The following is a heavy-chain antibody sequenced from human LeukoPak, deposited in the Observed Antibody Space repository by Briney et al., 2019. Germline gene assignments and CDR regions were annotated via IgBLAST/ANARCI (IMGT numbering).Heavy chain of an antibody. J-gene: IGHJ6*04. D-gene: IGHD3-3*01. Sequence: GGSLRLSCTDSGFTFSTYGMNWVRQAPGKGLEWVSYISSSSGTIFYADSVKGRFTISRNNAKKSLYLQMNSLRAEDTAVYYCARAFDFWSGSYGMDVWGKGTTVTVSS. V-gene: IGHV3-48*01. CDR3: ARAFDFWSGSYGMDV. CDR2: ISSSSGTI. CDR1: GFTFSTYG.